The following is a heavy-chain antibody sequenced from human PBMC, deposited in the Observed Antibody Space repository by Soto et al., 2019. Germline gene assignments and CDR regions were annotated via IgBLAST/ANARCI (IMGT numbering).Heavy chain of an antibody. CDR3: ARLEYSSGWYRFGY. CDR1: GGSISSYY. CDR2: IYYSGST. V-gene: IGHV4-59*01. J-gene: IGHJ4*02. Sequence: QVQLQESGPGLVKPSETLSLTCTVSGGSISSYYWSWIRQPPGKGLEWIVYIYYSGSTNYNPSLKSRVTISVDTSKNQFSLKLSSVTAADTAVYYCARLEYSSGWYRFGYWGQGTLVTVSS. D-gene: IGHD6-19*01.